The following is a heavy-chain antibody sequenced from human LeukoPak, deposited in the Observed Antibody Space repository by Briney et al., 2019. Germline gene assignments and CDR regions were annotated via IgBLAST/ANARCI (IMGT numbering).Heavy chain of an antibody. CDR1: GGSISNYY. CDR3: ARDSAVGTYGTYDY. D-gene: IGHD6-13*01. Sequence: SETLSLTCTVSGGSISNYYWSWIRQSAGKGLEWIGRIYASGGTSYNPSLKSRLTMSVDTSKKQLYLNLTSVTAADTAIYYCARDSAVGTYGTYDYWGQGTLVTVSS. J-gene: IGHJ4*01. CDR2: IYASGGT. V-gene: IGHV4-4*07.